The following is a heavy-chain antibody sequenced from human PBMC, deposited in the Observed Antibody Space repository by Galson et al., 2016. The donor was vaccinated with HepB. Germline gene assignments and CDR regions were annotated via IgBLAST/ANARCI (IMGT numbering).Heavy chain of an antibody. CDR1: GFTFSRYG. Sequence: SLRLSCAASGFTFSRYGMHWVRQAPGKGLEWVAVIWKDGTQKYYGESVKGRFTISRDNSNNTLYLQMNSLRGEDTAVYYCARDYAPISTAGTGFVDPWGQGTLVTVSS. CDR2: IWKDGTQK. D-gene: IGHD6-19*01. CDR3: ARDYAPISTAGTGFVDP. V-gene: IGHV3-33*01. J-gene: IGHJ5*02.